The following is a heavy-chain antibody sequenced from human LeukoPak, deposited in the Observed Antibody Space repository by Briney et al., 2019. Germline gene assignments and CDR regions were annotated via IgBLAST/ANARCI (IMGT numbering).Heavy chain of an antibody. CDR2: IYYSGST. V-gene: IGHV4-59*12. CDR3: ARSASYYDILTGYYPGWFDP. D-gene: IGHD3-9*01. CDR1: GGSISSYY. J-gene: IGHJ5*02. Sequence: SETLSLTCTVSGGSISSYYWTWIRQPPGKGLEGIGYIYYSGSTNYNPSLKSRVTISVDTSKNQFSLKLSSVTAADTAVYYCARSASYYDILTGYYPGWFDPWGQGTLVTVSS.